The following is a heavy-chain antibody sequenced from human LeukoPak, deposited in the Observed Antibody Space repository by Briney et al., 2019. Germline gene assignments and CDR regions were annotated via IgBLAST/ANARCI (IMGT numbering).Heavy chain of an antibody. D-gene: IGHD3-10*01. V-gene: IGHV1-69*01. CDR3: ARGRDYYGSGSYYNWFDP. CDR1: GGTFSSYA. Sequence: GSSVKVSCKASGGTFSSYAISWVRQAPGQGLEWMGGIIPIFGTANYAQKFQGRVTITADGSTSTAYMELSSLRSEDTAVYYCARGRDYYGSGSYYNWFDPWGQGTLVTVSS. J-gene: IGHJ5*02. CDR2: IIPIFGTA.